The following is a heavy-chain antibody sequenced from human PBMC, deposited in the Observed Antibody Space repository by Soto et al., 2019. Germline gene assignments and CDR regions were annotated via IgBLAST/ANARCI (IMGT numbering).Heavy chain of an antibody. V-gene: IGHV3-33*01. Sequence: QVQLVESGGGVVQPGRSLRLSCAASGFTFSSYGMHWVHQAPGKGLEWVAVIWYDGSNKYYADSVKGRFTISRDNSKNTLYLQMNSLRAEDTAVYYCASTTCGGDCDSGGGYWGQGTLVTVSS. CDR1: GFTFSSYG. CDR2: IWYDGSNK. J-gene: IGHJ4*02. CDR3: ASTTCGGDCDSGGGY. D-gene: IGHD2-21*01.